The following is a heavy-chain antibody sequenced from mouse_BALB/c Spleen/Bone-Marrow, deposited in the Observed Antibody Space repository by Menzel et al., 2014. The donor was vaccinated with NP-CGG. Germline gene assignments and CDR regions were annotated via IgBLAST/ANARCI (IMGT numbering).Heavy chain of an antibody. Sequence: LQQSGSELVRPGASVKLSCKASGYTFTSYWMHWVKQRPGQGLEWIGNIYPGSGSTNYDEKFKSKATLTVDTPSSTAYMQLSSLTSEDSAVYYCTRSLVRRDHYYAMDYWGQGTSVTVSS. CDR2: IYPGSGST. V-gene: IGHV1S22*01. J-gene: IGHJ4*01. CDR3: TRSLVRRDHYYAMDY. D-gene: IGHD2-14*01. CDR1: GYTFTSYW.